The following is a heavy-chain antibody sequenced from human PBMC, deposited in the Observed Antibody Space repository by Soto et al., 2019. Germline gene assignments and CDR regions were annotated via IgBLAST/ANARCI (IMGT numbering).Heavy chain of an antibody. J-gene: IGHJ4*02. V-gene: IGHV3-23*01. D-gene: IGHD5-12*01. Sequence: PGGSLRLSCAASGFTFSSYAMSWVRQAPGKGLEWVSAISGSGGGTYYADSVKGRFTISRDNSKNTLYLQMNSLRAEDTAVYYCAKDGSRWLRLPKYFDYWGQGTLVTVSS. CDR3: AKDGSRWLRLPKYFDY. CDR2: ISGSGGGT. CDR1: GFTFSSYA.